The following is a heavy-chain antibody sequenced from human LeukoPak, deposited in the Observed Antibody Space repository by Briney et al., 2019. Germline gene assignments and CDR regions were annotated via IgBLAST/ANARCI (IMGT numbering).Heavy chain of an antibody. CDR3: ARDRLWFGEKIRPGTPDYFDY. J-gene: IGHJ4*02. D-gene: IGHD3-10*01. CDR2: INHSGST. V-gene: IGHV4-34*01. Sequence: PSETLSLTCAVYGGSFSGYYWSWIRQPPGKGLEWIGEINHSGSTNYNPSLKSRVTISVDTAKNQFSLKLSSVTAADTAVYYCARDRLWFGEKIRPGTPDYFDYWGQGTLVTVSS. CDR1: GGSFSGYY.